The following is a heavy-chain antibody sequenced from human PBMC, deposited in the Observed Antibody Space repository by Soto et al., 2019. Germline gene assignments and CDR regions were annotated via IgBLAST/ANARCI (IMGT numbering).Heavy chain of an antibody. J-gene: IGHJ6*02. D-gene: IGHD3-10*01. CDR1: GFTFSSYG. CDR3: ARDKGFSPYYYYYYGMDV. Sequence: GGSLRLSCAASGFTFSSYGMHWVRQAPGKGLEWVAVIWYDGSNKYYADSVKGRFTISRDNSKNTLYLQMNSLRAEDTAVYYCARDKGFSPYYYYYYGMDVWGQGTTVTVSS. V-gene: IGHV3-33*01. CDR2: IWYDGSNK.